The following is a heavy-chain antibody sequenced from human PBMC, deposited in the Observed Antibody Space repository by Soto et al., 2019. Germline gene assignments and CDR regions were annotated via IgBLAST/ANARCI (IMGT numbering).Heavy chain of an antibody. CDR1: GDSINNYY. D-gene: IGHD6-13*01. J-gene: IGHJ5*02. V-gene: IGHV4-59*01. CDR3: ARTASAAGPYNWFDP. CDR2: ISYRGST. Sequence: SETLSLTCTVSGDSINNYYWNWIRQPPGKGLEWIGYISYRGSTNYNPSLKSRVTISVDTSKNQFSLKLSSVTAADTAVYYCARTASAAGPYNWFDPWGQGTLVTVSS.